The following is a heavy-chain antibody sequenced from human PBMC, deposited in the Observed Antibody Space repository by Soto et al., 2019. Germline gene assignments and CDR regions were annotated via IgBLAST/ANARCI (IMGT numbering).Heavy chain of an antibody. V-gene: IGHV3-7*01. CDR3: ARDTARAMVRIYYGMDV. D-gene: IGHD3-10*01. CDR2: IKQDGSEK. Sequence: GGSLRLSCASSGFTFSSYWMSLVRQAPGKGLEWVANIKQDGSEKYYVDSVKGRFTISRDNAKNSLYLQMNSLRAEDTAVYYCARDTARAMVRIYYGMDVWGQGTTVTVSS. CDR1: GFTFSSYW. J-gene: IGHJ6*02.